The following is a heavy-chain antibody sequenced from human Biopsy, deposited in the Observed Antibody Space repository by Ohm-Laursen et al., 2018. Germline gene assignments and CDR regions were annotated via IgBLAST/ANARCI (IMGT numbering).Heavy chain of an antibody. CDR2: INGGGDGT. Sequence: SLRLSCAASGFTFSGYAMSRVRQTPGKGLEWVSSINGGGDGTFYADSVKGRFSISRDNSKNTLYLQMKSLRAEDTALYYCAKDLKWDVSADYFDFWGQGTLVTVSS. V-gene: IGHV3-23*01. CDR3: AKDLKWDVSADYFDF. J-gene: IGHJ4*02. D-gene: IGHD1-26*01. CDR1: GFTFSGYA.